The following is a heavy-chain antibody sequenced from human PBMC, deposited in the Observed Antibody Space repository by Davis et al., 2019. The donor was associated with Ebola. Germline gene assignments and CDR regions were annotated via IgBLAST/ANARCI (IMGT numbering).Heavy chain of an antibody. CDR1: GGSISSYY. J-gene: IGHJ5*02. Sequence: MPSETLSLTCTVSGGSISSYYWSWIRQPPGKGLEWIGYIYYSGSTNYNPSLKSRVTISVDTSKNQFSLKLSSVTAADTAVYYCARGGALYLLSGRWFDPWGQGTLVTVSS. V-gene: IGHV4-59*01. CDR3: ARGGALYLLSGRWFDP. CDR2: IYYSGST. D-gene: IGHD1-26*01.